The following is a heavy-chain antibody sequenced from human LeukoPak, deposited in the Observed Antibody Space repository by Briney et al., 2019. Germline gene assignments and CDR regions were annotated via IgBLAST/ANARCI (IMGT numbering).Heavy chain of an antibody. V-gene: IGHV4-39*07. J-gene: IGHJ4*02. Sequence: PSETLSLTCTVSGGSISSGGYYWSWIRQPPGKGLEWIGEINHSGSTNYNPSPKSRVTISVDTSKNQFSLKLSSVTAADTAVYYCARGGGYSYGYGTVFDYWGQGTLVTVSS. CDR2: INHSGST. CDR1: GGSISSGGYY. D-gene: IGHD5-18*01. CDR3: ARGGGYSYGYGTVFDY.